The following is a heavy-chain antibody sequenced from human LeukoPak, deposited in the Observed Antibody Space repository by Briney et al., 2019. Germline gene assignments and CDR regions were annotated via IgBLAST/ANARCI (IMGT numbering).Heavy chain of an antibody. V-gene: IGHV3-7*03. J-gene: IGHJ6*02. Sequence: PGRSLRLSCAASGFTFSSYGMHWVRQAPGKGLEWVANIKQDGSEKYYVDSVKGRFTISRDNAKNSLYLQMNSLRAEDTAVYYCAREMVKGDIWGYYYYYGMDVWGQGTTVTVSS. CDR3: AREMVKGDIWGYYYYYGMDV. D-gene: IGHD2-15*01. CDR2: IKQDGSEK. CDR1: GFTFSSYG.